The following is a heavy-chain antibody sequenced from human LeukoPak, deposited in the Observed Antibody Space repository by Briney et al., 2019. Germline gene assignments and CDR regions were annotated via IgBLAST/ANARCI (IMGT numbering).Heavy chain of an antibody. CDR3: ARAQYYLDS. Sequence: GGSLSLSCAASGFTFSDYYMSWVRQAPGKGLEWVSYISSSSSNRNYADSVKGRFTISRDNAKNSLYLQMNSLRAEDTAVYYCARAQYYLDSWGQGTLVTVSS. V-gene: IGHV3-11*06. CDR1: GFTFSDYY. CDR2: ISSSSSNR. J-gene: IGHJ4*02.